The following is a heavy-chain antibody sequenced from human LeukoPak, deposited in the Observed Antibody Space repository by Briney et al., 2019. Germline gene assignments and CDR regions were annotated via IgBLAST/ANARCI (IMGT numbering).Heavy chain of an antibody. CDR3: AIDYGMDV. CDR2: ISWNSGSI. CDR1: GFTFDDYA. J-gene: IGHJ6*02. Sequence: PGRSLRLSCAASGFTFDDYAMHWVRQAPGKGLEWVSGISWNSGSIGYADSVKGRFTISRDNAKNSLYLQMNSLRAVDTALYYCAIDYGMDVWGQGTTVTVSS. V-gene: IGHV3-9*01.